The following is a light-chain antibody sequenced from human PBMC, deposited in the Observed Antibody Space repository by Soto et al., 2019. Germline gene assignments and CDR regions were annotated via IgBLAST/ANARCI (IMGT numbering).Light chain of an antibody. CDR2: AVS. CDR3: QHSYTTIT. Sequence: MYQSPSSLSASIRDRAIITCRASQSISNYLNWYQQKPGKAPNLLIYAVSSLQSGVPSRLSGSGSGTDFTLTISSLQPEDFATYYCQHSYTTITFGQRRLLEVK. J-gene: IGKJ5*01. V-gene: IGKV1-39*01. CDR1: QSISNY.